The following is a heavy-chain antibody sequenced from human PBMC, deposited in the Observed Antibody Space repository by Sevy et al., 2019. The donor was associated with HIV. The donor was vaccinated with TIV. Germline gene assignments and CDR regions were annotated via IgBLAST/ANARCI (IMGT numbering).Heavy chain of an antibody. V-gene: IGHV3-23*01. D-gene: IGHD4-17*01. J-gene: IGHJ5*02. CDR3: AKGLRGTTTNNWFDP. Sequence: GGSLRLSCAASGFPFSSYAMSWVRQAPGKGLEWVSTISGSGGSAYYADSVTGRFTISRDNSKNTLFLQMHSLRAEDTAVYYCAKGLRGTTTNNWFDPWGQGTLVTVSS. CDR2: ISGSGGSA. CDR1: GFPFSSYA.